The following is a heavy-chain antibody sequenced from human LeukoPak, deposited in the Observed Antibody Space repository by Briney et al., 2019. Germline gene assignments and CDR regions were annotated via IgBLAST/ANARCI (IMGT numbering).Heavy chain of an antibody. Sequence: GGSLRLSCAASGFIFNDYDMHWVRQAPGKGLEWVAFVRSDGSNKYYTDSMKGRFTISRDNSENTLYLHMNSLRVEDTAVYYCARGKTYYYDSSGYAPFDYWGQGTLVTVSS. D-gene: IGHD3-22*01. V-gene: IGHV3-30*02. CDR3: ARGKTYYYDSSGYAPFDY. J-gene: IGHJ4*02. CDR1: GFIFNDYD. CDR2: VRSDGSNK.